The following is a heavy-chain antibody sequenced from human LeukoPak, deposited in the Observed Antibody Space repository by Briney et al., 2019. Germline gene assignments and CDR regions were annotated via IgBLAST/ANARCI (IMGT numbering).Heavy chain of an antibody. CDR1: GDSISTSSYY. J-gene: IGHJ6*03. Sequence: SETLSLTCSVSGDSISTSSYYWGWIRQPPGKGLEWIGTIYYSGSTYYNPSLTSRVTIPVDTSKNQFSLKLSSVTAADTAVYYCARHKDYYYSYMDVWGKGTTVTISS. CDR3: ARHKDYYYSYMDV. V-gene: IGHV4-39*01. CDR2: IYYSGST.